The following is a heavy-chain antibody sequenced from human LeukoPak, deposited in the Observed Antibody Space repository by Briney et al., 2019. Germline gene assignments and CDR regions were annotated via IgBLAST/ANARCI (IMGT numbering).Heavy chain of an antibody. CDR2: ISSSSSTI. Sequence: PGGSLRLSCAASGFTFSSYSMNWVRQAPGKGLEWVSYISSSSSTIYYADSVKGRFTISRDNAKNSLYLQMNSLRAEDTALYYCAKGEDDFDAFDIWGQGTMVTVSS. D-gene: IGHD1-26*01. J-gene: IGHJ3*02. V-gene: IGHV3-48*04. CDR1: GFTFSSYS. CDR3: AKGEDDFDAFDI.